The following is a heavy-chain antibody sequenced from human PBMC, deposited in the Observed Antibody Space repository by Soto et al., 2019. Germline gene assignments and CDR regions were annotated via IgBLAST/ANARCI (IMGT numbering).Heavy chain of an antibody. CDR3: VGHGVPPMLALIDP. V-gene: IGHV4-39*01. CDR1: GGSIKDNNHY. CDR2: IYYGGIT. Sequence: SETLSLTCTASGGSIKDNNHYWGWIRQPPVKGLVWFGSIYYGGITYFNPSLKSRITISVDTSKNEFSLNVSSVTAADTAVSYCVGHGVPPMLALIDPWGQGTLVSVSS. D-gene: IGHD3-10*01. J-gene: IGHJ5*02.